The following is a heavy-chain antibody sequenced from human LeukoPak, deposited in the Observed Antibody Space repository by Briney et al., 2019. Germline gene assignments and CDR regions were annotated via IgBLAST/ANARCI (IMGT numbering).Heavy chain of an antibody. CDR2: ISGSAGNT. CDR3: AREPSNSSSWYTSCDY. CDR1: ASIFSSSG. V-gene: IGHV3-23*01. Sequence: GGSLRPSCEASASIFSSSGMGWVRQAPGKGLEWVSTISGSAGNTAYAVSVKGRFTISRDNAKNSLYLQMNSLRAEDTAVYYCAREPSNSSSWYTSCDYWGQGTLVTVSS. J-gene: IGHJ4*02. D-gene: IGHD6-13*01.